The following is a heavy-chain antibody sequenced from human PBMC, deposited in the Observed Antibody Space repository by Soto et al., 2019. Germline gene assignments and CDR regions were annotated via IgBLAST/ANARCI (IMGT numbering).Heavy chain of an antibody. D-gene: IGHD2-2*01. CDR2: IIPIFGTA. Sequence: QVQLVQSGAEVKKPGSSVKVSCKASGGTFSSYAISWVRQAPGQGLEWMGGIIPIFGTANYAQKFLGRVTITADKSTSTAYMELSSLRSEDTAVYYCARDLDYCSSTSCYAFDIWGQGTMVTVSS. J-gene: IGHJ3*02. CDR1: GGTFSSYA. V-gene: IGHV1-69*06. CDR3: ARDLDYCSSTSCYAFDI.